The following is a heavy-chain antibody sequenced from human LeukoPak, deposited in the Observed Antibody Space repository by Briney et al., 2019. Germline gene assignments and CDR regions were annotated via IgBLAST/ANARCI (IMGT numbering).Heavy chain of an antibody. J-gene: IGHJ3*02. D-gene: IGHD4-17*01. Sequence: ASVKVSCKASGGTFSSYAISWVRQATGQGLEWMGWMNPNSGNTGYAQKFQGRVTMTRNTSISTAYMELSSLRSEDTAVYYCASRNDYGEAFDIWGQGTMVTVSS. CDR2: MNPNSGNT. CDR1: GGTFSSYA. CDR3: ASRNDYGEAFDI. V-gene: IGHV1-8*02.